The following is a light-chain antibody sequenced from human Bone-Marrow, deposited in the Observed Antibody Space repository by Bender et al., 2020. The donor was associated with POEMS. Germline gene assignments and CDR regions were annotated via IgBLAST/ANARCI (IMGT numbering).Light chain of an antibody. CDR3: CSYAGSKV. CDR1: RSDFVNYNL. J-gene: IGLJ1*01. V-gene: IGLV2-23*01. Sequence: QSALTQPASVSGSPGQSITISCTGTRSDFVNYNLVSWYQQHPGKAPKLMIYEGSRRPSGVSHRFSGSKSGNTASLTISGLQAEDEADYYCCSYAGSKVFGTETKVTVL. CDR2: EGS.